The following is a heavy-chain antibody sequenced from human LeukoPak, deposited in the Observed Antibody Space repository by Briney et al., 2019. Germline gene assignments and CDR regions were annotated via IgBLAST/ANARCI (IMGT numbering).Heavy chain of an antibody. D-gene: IGHD3-9*01. CDR3: ARSPPLRRYFDC. CDR1: GFTFSSYI. V-gene: IGHV3-21*01. J-gene: IGHJ4*02. Sequence: PGGSLRLPCAASGFTFSSYIMNWVRQAPGKGLEWVSSISSSSSYIYYADSVKGRFTISRDNAKNSLYLQMNSLRAEDTAVYYCARSPPLRRYFDCWGQGTLVTVSS. CDR2: ISSSSSYI.